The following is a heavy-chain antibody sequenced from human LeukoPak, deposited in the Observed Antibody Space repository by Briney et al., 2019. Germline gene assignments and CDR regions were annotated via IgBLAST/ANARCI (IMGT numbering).Heavy chain of an antibody. CDR1: GFTFSSAW. CDR3: TTAPDSMDC. Sequence: PGGSLRLSCAASGFTFSSAWMTWVRQAPGKGLEWVGRIKSKTDGGTAEHAEPAKGRFTISRGDSQSTLYMQMNSLRPEDTAVYYCTTAPDSMDCWGQGTLVTVCS. V-gene: IGHV3-15*01. CDR2: IKSKTDGGTA. J-gene: IGHJ4*02.